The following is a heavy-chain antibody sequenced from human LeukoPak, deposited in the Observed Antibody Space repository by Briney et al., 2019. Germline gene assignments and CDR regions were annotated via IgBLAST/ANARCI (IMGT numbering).Heavy chain of an antibody. D-gene: IGHD4-17*01. CDR1: GFTFDDYG. V-gene: IGHV3-20*04. J-gene: IGHJ6*02. CDR2: INWNGGST. CDR3: ARDSPTVNYYFGMDV. Sequence: GGSLRLSCAASGFTFDDYGMSWVRQAPGKGLEWVSGINWNGGSTGYADSVKGRFTIFRDNSKNTLYLQMNSLRAEDTAVYYCARDSPTVNYYFGMDVWGQGTTVTVSS.